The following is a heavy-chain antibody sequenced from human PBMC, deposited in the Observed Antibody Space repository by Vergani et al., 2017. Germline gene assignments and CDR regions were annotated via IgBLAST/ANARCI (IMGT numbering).Heavy chain of an antibody. CDR1: GFTFDDYA. D-gene: IGHD3-22*01. CDR2: ISWNSNSI. V-gene: IGHV3-9*01. CDR3: VHGPLYSSGWWWGAFDI. Sequence: EVQLVESGGGLVQPGRSLRLSCAASGFTFDDYAMHWVRQAPGKGLEWVSGISWNSNSIGYADSVKGRFTISRDNAKTSLYLQMNSLRSEDTALYYCVHGPLYSSGWWWGAFDIWGQGTMVTVSS. J-gene: IGHJ3*02.